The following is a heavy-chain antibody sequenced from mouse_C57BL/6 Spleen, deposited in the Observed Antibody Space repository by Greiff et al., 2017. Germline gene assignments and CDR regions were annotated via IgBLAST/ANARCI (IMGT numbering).Heavy chain of an antibody. CDR3: ERARAYDYDEAWFAY. V-gene: IGHV1-26*01. J-gene: IGHJ3*01. D-gene: IGHD2-4*01. CDR1: GYTFTDYY. CDR2: INPNNGGT. Sequence: VQLQQSGPELVKPGASVKISCKASGYTFTDYYMNWVKQSHGKSLEWIGDINPNNGGTSYNQKFKGKATLTVDKSSSTAYMELRSLTSEDSAVYDCERARAYDYDEAWFAYWGQGTLVTVSA.